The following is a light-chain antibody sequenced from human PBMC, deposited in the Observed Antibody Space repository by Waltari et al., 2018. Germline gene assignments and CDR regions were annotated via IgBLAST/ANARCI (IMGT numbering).Light chain of an antibody. CDR2: WAS. V-gene: IGKV4-1*01. J-gene: IGKJ1*01. CDR3: HQYYSSLQT. CDR1: QSVLSSSDNKNY. Sequence: DIVMTQSPDSLPVSLGERATINCKSSQSVLSSSDNKNYLSWYQQKPGQPPKLLLYWASTRESGVPDRFSGSGSGTDFTLTISTLQAEDVAVYYCHQYYSSLQTFGQGTKVEIK.